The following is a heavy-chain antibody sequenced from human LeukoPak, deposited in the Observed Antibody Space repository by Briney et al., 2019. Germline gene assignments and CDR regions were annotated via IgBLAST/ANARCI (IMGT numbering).Heavy chain of an antibody. V-gene: IGHV4-39*07. CDR1: GGSISSSNYF. D-gene: IGHD3-10*01. CDR3: ARHVGFITMVRGVINNNWFDP. J-gene: IGHJ5*02. Sequence: SETLSLTCTVSGGSISSSNYFWGWIRQPPGKGLEWIGSIYYSGSSYFNPSLKSRVTMSIDTSKNQFSLKLSSVTAADTAVYYCARHVGFITMVRGVINNNWFDPWGQGTLVTVSS. CDR2: IYYSGSS.